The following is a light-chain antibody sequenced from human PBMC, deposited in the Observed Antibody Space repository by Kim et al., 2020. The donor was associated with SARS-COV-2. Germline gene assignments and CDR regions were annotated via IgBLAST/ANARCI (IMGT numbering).Light chain of an antibody. V-gene: IGLV2-14*03. CDR2: DVS. CDR1: GGDVGAYNH. CDR3: SSYTTSDTYV. Sequence: GQSLPISCTGTGGDVGAYNHVSWYQQHPGKAPKLMIYDVSNRPSGASDRFSGSKSGNTASLTISGLQAEDEAEYYCSSYTTSDTYVFGTGTKVTVL. J-gene: IGLJ1*01.